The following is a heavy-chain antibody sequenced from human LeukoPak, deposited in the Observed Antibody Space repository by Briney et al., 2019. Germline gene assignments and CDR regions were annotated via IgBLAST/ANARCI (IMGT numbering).Heavy chain of an antibody. Sequence: PSETLSLTCAVYGGSFSGYYWSWIRQPPGKGRGWIGEINHNGGTNYNPPLTSRVTISVDTSKNQFSLKLSSVTAADTAVYYCARGTSIVARRPDYWGQGTLVTVSS. V-gene: IGHV4-34*01. CDR2: INHNGGT. J-gene: IGHJ4*02. CDR3: ARGTSIVARRPDY. CDR1: GGSFSGYY. D-gene: IGHD6-6*01.